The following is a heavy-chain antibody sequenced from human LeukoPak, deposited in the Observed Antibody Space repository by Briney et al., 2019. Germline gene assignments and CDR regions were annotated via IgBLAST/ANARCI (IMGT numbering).Heavy chain of an antibody. J-gene: IGHJ4*02. Sequence: SETLSLTCAVYGGSFSGYYWSWIRQPPGKGLEWIGEINHSGSTNYNPSLKSRVTISVDTAKNQFSLKLSSVTAADTAVYYCATQILLCHYYWGQGTLVTVSS. D-gene: IGHD2/OR15-2a*01. CDR3: ATQILLCHYY. V-gene: IGHV4-34*01. CDR1: GGSFSGYY. CDR2: INHSGST.